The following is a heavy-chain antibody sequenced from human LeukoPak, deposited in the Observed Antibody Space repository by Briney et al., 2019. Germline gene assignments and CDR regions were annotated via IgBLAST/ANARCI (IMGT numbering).Heavy chain of an antibody. Sequence: PPGGSLRLPCAASGFIFSTYAMSWVRQAPGKGLEWVSVISGSDGRTHYADSVKGRFTISRDNSKNTLYLQMNSLRAEDTALYYCAKLGTYYYYVDYYFDHWGQGTLVTVSS. CDR2: ISGSDGRT. V-gene: IGHV3-23*01. CDR3: AKLGTYYYYVDYYFDH. CDR1: GFIFSTYA. D-gene: IGHD3-22*01. J-gene: IGHJ4*02.